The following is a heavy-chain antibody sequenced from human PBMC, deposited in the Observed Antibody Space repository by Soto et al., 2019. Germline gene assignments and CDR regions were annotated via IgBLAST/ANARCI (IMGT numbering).Heavy chain of an antibody. J-gene: IGHJ4*02. D-gene: IGHD3-16*01. CDR2: IYNGGIP. CDR3: ASKEYDKSVYYFDY. V-gene: IGHV4-4*07. CDR1: GGSVSSQY. Sequence: SETLSLTCTVSGGSVSSQYWSWIRQPAGKGLEWIGRIYNGGIPLIHPSLESRVALSLDTSKNQFSLTLSSVTAADTATYYCASKEYDKSVYYFDYWGRGTLVTVSS.